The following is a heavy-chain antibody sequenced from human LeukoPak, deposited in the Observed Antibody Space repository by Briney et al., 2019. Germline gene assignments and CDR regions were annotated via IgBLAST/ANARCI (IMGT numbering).Heavy chain of an antibody. V-gene: IGHV1-2*02. CDR2: INPNSGGT. CDR1: GYTFTGYY. CDR3: ARVALFGDYDYYYMDV. J-gene: IGHJ6*03. D-gene: IGHD3-10*02. Sequence: SVKVSCKASGYTFTGYYMHWVRQAPGQGLEWMGWINPNSGGTNYAQKFQGRVTMTRDTSISTAYMELSRLRSDDTAVYYCARVALFGDYDYYYMDVWGKGTTVTISS.